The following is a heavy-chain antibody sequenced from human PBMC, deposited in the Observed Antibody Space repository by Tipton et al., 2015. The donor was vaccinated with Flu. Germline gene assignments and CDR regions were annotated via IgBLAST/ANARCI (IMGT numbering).Heavy chain of an antibody. J-gene: IGHJ2*01. CDR3: AGNYYDSHRYFDL. CDR1: GFTVSSNY. D-gene: IGHD3-22*01. V-gene: IGHV3-66*02. Sequence: SLRLSCAASGFTVSSNYMSWVRQAPGKGLEWVSVIYSGGSTYYADSVKGRFTISRDNSKNTLYLQMNSLGAEDTAVYYCAGNYYDSHRYFDLWGRGTLVTVSS. CDR2: IYSGGST.